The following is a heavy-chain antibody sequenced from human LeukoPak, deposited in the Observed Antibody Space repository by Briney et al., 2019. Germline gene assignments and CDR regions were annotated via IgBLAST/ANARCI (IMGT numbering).Heavy chain of an antibody. Sequence: TSSETLSLTCAVYGGSFSGYYWSWIRQPPGKGLEWIGEINHSGSTNYNPSLKSRVTISVDTSKNQFSLKLSSVTAADTAVYYCARHGLGAAGTRAWGQGTLVTVSS. CDR3: ARHGLGAAGTRA. V-gene: IGHV4-34*01. J-gene: IGHJ5*02. CDR2: INHSGST. CDR1: GGSFSGYY. D-gene: IGHD6-13*01.